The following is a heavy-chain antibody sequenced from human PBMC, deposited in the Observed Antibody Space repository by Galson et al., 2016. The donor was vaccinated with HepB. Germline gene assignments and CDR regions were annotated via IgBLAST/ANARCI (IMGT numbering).Heavy chain of an antibody. V-gene: IGHV3-53*01. CDR1: GFVVSSNY. D-gene: IGHD1-26*01. CDR2: IYSTSTT. CDR3: GASTTVYYYHGMDV. J-gene: IGHJ6*02. Sequence: SLRLSCAASGFVVSSNYMSWVRQAPGKGLEWVSAIYSTSTTYYADSVRGRFTISRDNSRNTLCLQINSLRADDTAVYYCGASTTVYYYHGMDVWGQGTTVIVSS.